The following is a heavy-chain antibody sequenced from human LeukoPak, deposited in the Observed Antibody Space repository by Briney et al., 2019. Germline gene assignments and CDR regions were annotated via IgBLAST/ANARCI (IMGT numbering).Heavy chain of an antibody. J-gene: IGHJ6*02. Sequence: GASVKVSCKASGYTFTSYYMHWVRQAPGRGLEWMGIINPSGGSTSYAQKFQGRVTMTRDTSTSTVYMELSSLRSEDTAVYYCARAKKRYCSSTSCPLGMDVWGQGTTVTVSS. CDR2: INPSGGST. CDR1: GYTFTSYY. D-gene: IGHD2-2*01. V-gene: IGHV1-46*01. CDR3: ARAKKRYCSSTSCPLGMDV.